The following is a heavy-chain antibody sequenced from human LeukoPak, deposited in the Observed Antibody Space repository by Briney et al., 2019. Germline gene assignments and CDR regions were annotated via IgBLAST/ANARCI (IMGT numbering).Heavy chain of an antibody. CDR1: VGSISSYY. V-gene: IGHV4-59*01. D-gene: IGHD3-16*02. CDR2: IYYSGST. Sequence: PSETLSLTCTVSVGSISSYYWSWIRQPPGKGLEWIGYIYYSGSTNYNPSLKSRVTISVDTSKNQFSLKLSSVTAADTAVYYCARENYVWGSYRFFDYWGQGTLVTVSS. CDR3: ARENYVWGSYRFFDY. J-gene: IGHJ4*02.